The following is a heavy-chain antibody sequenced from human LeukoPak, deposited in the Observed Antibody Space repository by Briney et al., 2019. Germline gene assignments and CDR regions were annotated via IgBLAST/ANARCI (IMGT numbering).Heavy chain of an antibody. D-gene: IGHD6-13*01. V-gene: IGHV3-23*01. CDR1: GFTFSNYA. CDR2: ISGGGAT. Sequence: PGGSLRLSCAASGFTFSNYAMSWVRQAPGKGLEWVSAISGGGATYYADSVKGRFTISRDNSKNTLYLQMNSLRAEDTAVYYCATGYSSTGYYFDYWGQGTLVTVSS. CDR3: ATGYSSTGYYFDY. J-gene: IGHJ4*02.